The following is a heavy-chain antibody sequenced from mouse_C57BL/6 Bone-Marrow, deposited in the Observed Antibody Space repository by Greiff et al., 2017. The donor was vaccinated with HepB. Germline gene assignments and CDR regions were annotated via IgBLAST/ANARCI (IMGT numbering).Heavy chain of an antibody. CDR1: GFNIKDDY. J-gene: IGHJ1*03. CDR2: IDPENGDT. V-gene: IGHV14-4*01. CDR3: TTSPVVYWYFDV. Sequence: VQLQQSGAELVRPGASVKLSCTASGFNIKDDYMHWVKQRPEQGLEWIGWIDPENGDTEYASKFQGKATITADTSSNTAYLQLSSLTSEDTAVYYCTTSPVVYWYFDVWGTGTTVTVSS. D-gene: IGHD1-1*01.